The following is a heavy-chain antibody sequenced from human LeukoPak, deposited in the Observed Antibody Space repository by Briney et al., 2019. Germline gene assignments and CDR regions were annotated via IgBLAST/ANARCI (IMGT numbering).Heavy chain of an antibody. D-gene: IGHD4-23*01. CDR3: AKTPLRGGNSYFDY. CDR1: GFTFDDYA. V-gene: IGHV3-9*01. J-gene: IGHJ4*02. Sequence: GGSLRLSCAASGFTFDDYAMHWVRQAPGKGLEWVSGISWNSGSIGYADSVKGRFTISRDNAKNSLYLQMNSLRAEDTALYYCAKTPLRGGNSYFDYWGQGTLVTVSS. CDR2: ISWNSGSI.